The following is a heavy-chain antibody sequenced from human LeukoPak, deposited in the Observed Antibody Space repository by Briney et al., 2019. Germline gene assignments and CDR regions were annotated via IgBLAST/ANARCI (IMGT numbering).Heavy chain of an antibody. CDR3: ARDLAPPYYYYMDV. J-gene: IGHJ6*03. CDR2: ISSSGSTI. V-gene: IGHV3-48*03. Sequence: QPGGSLRLSCAASGFTFSSYEMNWVRQAPGKGLEWVSYISSSGSTIYYADSVKGRFTISRDNAKNSLYLQMNSLRAEDTAVYYCARDLAPPYYYYMDVWGKGTTVTVSS. D-gene: IGHD3-16*01. CDR1: GFTFSSYE.